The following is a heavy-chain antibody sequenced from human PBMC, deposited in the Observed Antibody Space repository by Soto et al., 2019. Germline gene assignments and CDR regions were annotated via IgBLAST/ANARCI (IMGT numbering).Heavy chain of an antibody. V-gene: IGHV3-48*03. D-gene: IGHD3-16*01. Sequence: AQLVGSGGKVVQPGGSVSLSCVASGFPFNTSDMNWVRQAPGKGLEWISHISYNGRDIKYADSVKGRFTISRDNVNNSLHLHMTSRRVEDTGLYYCARQVESAYREYDSDWSAPWGQGTPVTVSS. CDR3: ARQVESAYREYDSDWSAP. J-gene: IGHJ5*02. CDR2: ISYNGRDI. CDR1: GFPFNTSD.